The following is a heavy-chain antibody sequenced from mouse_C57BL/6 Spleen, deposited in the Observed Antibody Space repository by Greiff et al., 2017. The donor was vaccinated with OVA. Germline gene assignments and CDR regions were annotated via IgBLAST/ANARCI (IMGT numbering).Heavy chain of an antibody. V-gene: IGHV3-6*01. J-gene: IGHJ4*01. CDR2: ISYDGSN. Sequence: EVQLQQSGPGLVKPSQSLSLTCSVTGYSITSGYYWNWIRQFPGNKLEWMGYISYDGSNNYNPSLKNRISITRDTSKNQFFLKLNSVTTEDTATYYCARGDGYLGYAMDYWGQGTSVTVSS. CDR1: GYSITSGYY. CDR3: ARGDGYLGYAMDY. D-gene: IGHD3-3*01.